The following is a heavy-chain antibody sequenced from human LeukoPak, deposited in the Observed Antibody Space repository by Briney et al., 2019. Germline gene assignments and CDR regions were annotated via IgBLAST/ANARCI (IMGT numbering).Heavy chain of an antibody. Sequence: SETLSLTCTVSGGSISSSSYYWGWIRQPPGKGLEWIGSIYHSGSTYYNPSLKSRVTISVDTSKNQFSLKLSSVTAADTAVYYCARSGVVAATIDYWGQGTLVTVSS. CDR1: GGSISSSSYY. D-gene: IGHD2-15*01. V-gene: IGHV4-39*07. CDR3: ARSGVVAATIDY. J-gene: IGHJ4*02. CDR2: IYHSGST.